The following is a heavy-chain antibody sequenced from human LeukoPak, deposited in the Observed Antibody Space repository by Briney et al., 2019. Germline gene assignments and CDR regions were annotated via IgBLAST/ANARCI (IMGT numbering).Heavy chain of an antibody. CDR3: ARDANYYDLWSGYYNWLDP. CDR1: GFTMSSYW. CDR2: IKKDGSEK. D-gene: IGHD3-3*01. V-gene: IGHV3-7*03. Sequence: PGGSLRLSCVASGFTMSSYWMSWVRQAPGKGLQWLANIKKDGSEKLYVDSVKGRFTISRDNNKNSLYLQTDGLRDDDTAVYYCARDANYYDLWSGYYNWLDPWGQGTLVTVSS. J-gene: IGHJ5*02.